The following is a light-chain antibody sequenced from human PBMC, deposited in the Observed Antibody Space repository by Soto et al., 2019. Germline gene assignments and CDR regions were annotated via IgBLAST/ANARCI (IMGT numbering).Light chain of an antibody. CDR1: QSISSY. CDR3: QQSYSTLIT. J-gene: IGKJ5*01. Sequence: DIQKTQSASSLSASVGDRVTITLRASQSISSYLDWYQQKPGNAPKLLIYAASSLQSGVPSRFSGSGSGTDFTLTISSLQPEDFATYYCQQSYSTLITFGQGTRLDI. CDR2: AAS. V-gene: IGKV1-39*01.